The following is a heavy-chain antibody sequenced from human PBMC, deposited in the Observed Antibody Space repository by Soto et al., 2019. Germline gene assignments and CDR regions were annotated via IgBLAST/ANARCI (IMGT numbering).Heavy chain of an antibody. Sequence: GGSLRLSCTASGFTFGDYALSWFRQAPGKGLEWVSFIRNKAQGATTEYAASVKGRFTISRDDSKSIAYLQMNSLKTEDTALYYCSTNYYDSSGYDNWFDPWGQGTLVTVSS. V-gene: IGHV3-49*03. D-gene: IGHD3-22*01. CDR1: GFTFGDYA. CDR2: IRNKAQGATT. CDR3: STNYYDSSGYDNWFDP. J-gene: IGHJ5*02.